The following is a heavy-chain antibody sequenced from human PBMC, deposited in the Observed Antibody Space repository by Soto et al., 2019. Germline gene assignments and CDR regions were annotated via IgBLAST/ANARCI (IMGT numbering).Heavy chain of an antibody. J-gene: IGHJ4*02. CDR3: ARDYSSGWDYYFDY. Sequence: GGSLRLSCAASGFTASSNYMSWVRQAPGKGLEWVSVIYSGGSTYYADSVKGRFTISRDNSKNTLYLQMNSLRAEDTAVYYCARDYSSGWDYYFDYWGQGTLVTVSS. CDR1: GFTASSNY. V-gene: IGHV3-53*01. D-gene: IGHD6-19*01. CDR2: IYSGGST.